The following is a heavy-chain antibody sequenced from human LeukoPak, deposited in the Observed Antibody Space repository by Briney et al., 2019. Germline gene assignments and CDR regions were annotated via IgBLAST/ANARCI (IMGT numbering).Heavy chain of an antibody. V-gene: IGHV4-39*01. CDR2: IYYSGST. CDR1: GGSISSSSYY. J-gene: IGHJ4*02. D-gene: IGHD1-26*01. Sequence: PSETLSLTCTVSGGSISSSSYYWGWIRQPPGKGREWIGSIYYSGSTYYNPSLKSRVTISVDTSKNQFSLKLSSVTAADTAVYYCARFRIVGATGFDYWGQGTLVTVSS. CDR3: ARFRIVGATGFDY.